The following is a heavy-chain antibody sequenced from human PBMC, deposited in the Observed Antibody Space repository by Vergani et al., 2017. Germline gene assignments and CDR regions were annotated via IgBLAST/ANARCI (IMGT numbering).Heavy chain of an antibody. J-gene: IGHJ6*02. CDR1: GYTSTSYY. CDR2: INPSGGST. CDR3: ARADQRKGPGIAAAGTVWFYYYYGMDV. D-gene: IGHD6-13*01. V-gene: IGHV1-46*03. Sequence: QVQLVQSGAEVKKPGASVKVSCKASGYTSTSYYMHWVRQAPGQGLEWMGIINPSGGSTSYAQKFQGRVTMTRDTSTSTVYMELSSLRSEDTAVYYCARADQRKGPGIAAAGTVWFYYYYGMDVWGQGTTVTVSS.